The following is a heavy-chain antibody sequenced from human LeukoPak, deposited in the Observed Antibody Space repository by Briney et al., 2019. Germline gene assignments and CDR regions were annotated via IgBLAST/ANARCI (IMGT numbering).Heavy chain of an antibody. D-gene: IGHD2-2*01. Sequence: PGGSLRLSCAVSGFTFSSYAMSWVRQAPGKGLEWVSGISGSGGTTYYADSVKGRFTISRDNSKNTLYLQMNSLRAEDTAVYYCAKAGRYCSTTSCYLSGWGQGTLVTVSS. CDR2: ISGSGGTT. J-gene: IGHJ4*02. CDR1: GFTFSSYA. V-gene: IGHV3-23*01. CDR3: AKAGRYCSTTSCYLSG.